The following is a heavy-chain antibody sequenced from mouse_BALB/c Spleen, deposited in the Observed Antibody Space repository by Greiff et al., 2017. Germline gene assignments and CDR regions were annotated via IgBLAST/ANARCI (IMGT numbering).Heavy chain of an antibody. CDR1: GFSLTSYG. V-gene: IGHV2-2*02. J-gene: IGHJ4*01. Sequence: VQLVESGPGLVQPSQSLSITCTVSGFSLTSYGVHWVRQSPGKGLEWLGVIWSGGSTDYNAAFISRLSISKDNSKSQVFFKMNSLQANDTAIYYCARNWGGNSYYAMDYWGQGTSVTVSS. D-gene: IGHD2-1*01. CDR3: ARNWGGNSYYAMDY. CDR2: IWSGGST.